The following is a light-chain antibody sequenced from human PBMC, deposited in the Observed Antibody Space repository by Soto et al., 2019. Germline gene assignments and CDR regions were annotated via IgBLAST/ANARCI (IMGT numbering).Light chain of an antibody. V-gene: IGKV1-17*01. CDR1: QDIGND. Sequence: DIQMTQSPSSLSASVGDRVTITCRASQDIGNDVGWYQQKPGKAPKRLIYLTYSLHTGVPSRFSGSGSGTDFSLPISSLQAADAATYCCLQHTSSPRTFGQANKVEIK. J-gene: IGKJ1*01. CDR2: LTY. CDR3: LQHTSSPRT.